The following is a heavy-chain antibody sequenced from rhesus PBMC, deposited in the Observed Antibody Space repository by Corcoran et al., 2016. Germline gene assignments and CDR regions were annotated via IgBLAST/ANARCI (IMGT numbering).Heavy chain of an antibody. CDR3: ARGVWGSSYFDY. J-gene: IGHJ4*01. CDR2: IYLDDDK. CDR1: GFSLTTSGMG. D-gene: IGHD3-34*01. V-gene: IGHV2-174*01. Sequence: QVTLKESGPALVKPTQTLTLTCTFSGFSLTTSGMGVGWIRQPPGKALEWLALIYLDDDKRYSTSLKSRLTIYKETAKNQVVLTMTNMDPVDTATYYCARGVWGSSYFDYWGQGVLVTVSS.